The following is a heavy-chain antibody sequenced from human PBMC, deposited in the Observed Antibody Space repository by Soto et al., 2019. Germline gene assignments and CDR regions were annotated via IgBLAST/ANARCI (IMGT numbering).Heavy chain of an antibody. Sequence: QVQLVQSGAEVKKPGSSVKVSCKASGGTFSSYSINWVRQAPGQGLEWMGEIIPIFGTANYAQKFQGRVTITAEESTGTAYLELSSLRSEDTAVYFWWRDGGRHSGGIDYWGQGTLVTVSS. CDR3: WRDGGRHSGGIDY. CDR1: GGTFSSYS. V-gene: IGHV1-69*01. CDR2: IIPIFGTA. J-gene: IGHJ4*02. D-gene: IGHD1-26*01.